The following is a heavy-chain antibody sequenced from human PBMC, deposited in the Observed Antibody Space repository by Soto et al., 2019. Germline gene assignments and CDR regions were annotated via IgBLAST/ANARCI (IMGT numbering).Heavy chain of an antibody. Sequence: ASVKVSCKASGYTFTSYGISWVRQAPGQGLEWMGWISAYNGNTNYAQKLQGRVAMTTDTSTSTAYMELRSLRSDDTAVYYCAAVGYDILSSWFDPWGQGTLVTVSS. CDR1: GYTFTSYG. V-gene: IGHV1-18*01. CDR2: ISAYNGNT. J-gene: IGHJ5*02. D-gene: IGHD3-9*01. CDR3: AAVGYDILSSWFDP.